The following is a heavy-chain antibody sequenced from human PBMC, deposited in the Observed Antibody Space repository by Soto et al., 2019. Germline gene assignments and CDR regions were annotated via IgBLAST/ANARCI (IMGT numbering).Heavy chain of an antibody. CDR2: IYYSGST. V-gene: IGHV4-31*03. CDR3: ARDATGLGDTAAAGTGNAFDI. Sequence: QVQLQESVPGLVKPSQTLSLTCTVSGGSISSGGYYWSWIRQHPGKGLEWIGYIYYSGSTYYNPSLKSRVTISVDTSKNQFSLKLSSVTAADTAVYYCARDATGLGDTAAAGTGNAFDIWGQGTMVTVSS. D-gene: IGHD6-13*01. J-gene: IGHJ3*02. CDR1: GGSISSGGYY.